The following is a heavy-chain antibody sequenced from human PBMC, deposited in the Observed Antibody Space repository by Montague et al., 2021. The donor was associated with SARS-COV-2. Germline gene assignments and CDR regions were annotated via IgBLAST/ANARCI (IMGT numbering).Heavy chain of an antibody. D-gene: IGHD1-20*01. CDR2: IYNSGST. J-gene: IGHJ4*02. CDR3: VRDQGRSNWNYPDY. CDR1: GGSISGYY. Sequence: SATLSLTCTVSGGSISGYYWSWFRQSAGKGLEWIGRIYNSGSTSYNPSLKSRVTMSVDTSKNQFSLKLSPVTAADTAVYYCVRDQGRSNWNYPDYWGQGTLVTVSS. V-gene: IGHV4-4*07.